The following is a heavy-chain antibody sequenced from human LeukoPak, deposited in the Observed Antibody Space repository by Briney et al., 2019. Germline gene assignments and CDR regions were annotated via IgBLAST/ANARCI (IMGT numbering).Heavy chain of an antibody. CDR2: INSDGSNA. CDR3: ARDVGGNLGDAFDI. CDR1: GFTFSSYA. Sequence: GGSLRLSCSASGFTFSSYAMHWVRQAPGKGLVWVSRINSDGSNATYADSVKGRFTISRDNAKNTLYVQMNSLRAEDTAVYYCARDVGGNLGDAFDIWGQGTMVTVSS. V-gene: IGHV3-74*03. J-gene: IGHJ3*02. D-gene: IGHD4-23*01.